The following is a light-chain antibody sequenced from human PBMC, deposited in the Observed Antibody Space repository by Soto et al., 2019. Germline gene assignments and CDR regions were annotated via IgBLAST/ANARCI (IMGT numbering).Light chain of an antibody. CDR3: QKYNSYSVYT. V-gene: IGKV1-5*01. CDR1: QSISSW. Sequence: DIQMTQSPSTLSASVGDRVTITCRASQSISSWLAWYQQKPGKAPKLLIYDASSLESGVPSRFSGSGSGTAFTLTISSLQPDDFATYYCQKYNSYSVYTFGQGTKLEIK. J-gene: IGKJ2*01. CDR2: DAS.